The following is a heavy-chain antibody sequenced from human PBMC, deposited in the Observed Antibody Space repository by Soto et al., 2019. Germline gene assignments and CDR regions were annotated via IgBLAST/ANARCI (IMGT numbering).Heavy chain of an antibody. CDR2: IGTDRGNT. CDR3: ARVARHCGKTSCYALYQSYYYMDV. Sequence: QVHLVQSGTELKKPGASVKVSCKTSGYTFTNYGICWVRQAAGHGLEWVAWIGTDRGNTNYGRKSQGRVTTTTDTSTTTAYMELRGLRSDDTAVYYCARVARHCGKTSCYALYQSYYYMDVWGKGTTVIVSS. J-gene: IGHJ6*03. CDR1: GYTFTNYG. V-gene: IGHV1-18*01. D-gene: IGHD2-2*01.